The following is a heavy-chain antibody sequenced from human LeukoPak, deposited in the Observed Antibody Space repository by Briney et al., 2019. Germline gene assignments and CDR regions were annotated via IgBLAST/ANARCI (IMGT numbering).Heavy chain of an antibody. CDR1: GFTFYKHA. J-gene: IGHJ4*02. Sequence: SLRLSCAASGFTFYKHAMHWGREAPGKGLEWGAVIWHAGSKQYYADTVKGRVTISRDNAKNMLYVQMTSLRVEDTAVYYCARDSFAGYNFLSNYFDSWGQGTPVTVSS. CDR3: ARDSFAGYNFLSNYFDS. D-gene: IGHD5-24*01. CDR2: IWHAGSKQ. V-gene: IGHV3-33*01.